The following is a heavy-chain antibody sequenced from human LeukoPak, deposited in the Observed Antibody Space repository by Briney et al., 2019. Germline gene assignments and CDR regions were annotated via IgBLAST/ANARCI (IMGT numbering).Heavy chain of an antibody. D-gene: IGHD6-19*01. V-gene: IGHV3-23*01. Sequence: GGSLRLSCAASGFSFNSYAMTWVRQAPGKGLEWVSGISGSGGSTYYADSVKGRFTISRDNSKNTLYLQMNSLRAEDTAIYYCAKGLSGWNYFDYWGQGTLVTVSS. CDR3: AKGLSGWNYFDY. CDR2: ISGSGGST. J-gene: IGHJ4*02. CDR1: GFSFNSYA.